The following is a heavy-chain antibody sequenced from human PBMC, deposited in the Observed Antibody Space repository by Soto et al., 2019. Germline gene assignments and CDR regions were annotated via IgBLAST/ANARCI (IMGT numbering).Heavy chain of an antibody. CDR3: ARHQNDPVVVVAATEDAFDI. Sequence: SLRLSCAASGFTFSSYGMHRVRQAPGKGLEWVAVISYDGSNKYYADSVKGRFTISRDNSKNTLYLQMNSLRAEDTAVYYCARHQNDPVVVVAATEDAFDIWGQGTLVTVSS. CDR2: ISYDGSNK. CDR1: GFTFSSYG. V-gene: IGHV3-30*03. J-gene: IGHJ3*02. D-gene: IGHD2-15*01.